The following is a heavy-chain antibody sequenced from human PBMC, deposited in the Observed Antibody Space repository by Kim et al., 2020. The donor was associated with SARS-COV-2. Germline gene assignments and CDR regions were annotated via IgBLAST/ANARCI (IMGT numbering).Heavy chain of an antibody. D-gene: IGHD1-26*01. CDR3: AREGGGGGSYGYLGY. CDR1: GGTFSSYT. V-gene: IGHV1-69*04. J-gene: IGHJ4*02. CDR2: IIPILGIA. Sequence: SVKVSCKASGGTFSSYTISWVRQAPGQGLEWMGRIIPILGIANYAQKFQGRVTITADKSTSTAYMELSSLRSEDTAVYYCAREGGGGGSYGYLGYWGQGTLVTVSS.